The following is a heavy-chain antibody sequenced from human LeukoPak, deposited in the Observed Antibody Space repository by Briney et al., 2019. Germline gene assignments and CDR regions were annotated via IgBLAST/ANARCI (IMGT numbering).Heavy chain of an antibody. CDR2: IYYSGST. V-gene: IGHV4-31*03. CDR1: GGSISGGGYY. D-gene: IGHD5-12*01. CDR3: ARGGGYSGYDLDY. J-gene: IGHJ4*02. Sequence: SQTLSLTCTVSGGSISGGGYYWSWIRQHPGKGLEWIGYIYYSGSTYYNPSLKSRVTISVDTSKNQFSLKLSSVTAADTAVYYCARGGGYSGYDLDYWGQGTLVTVSS.